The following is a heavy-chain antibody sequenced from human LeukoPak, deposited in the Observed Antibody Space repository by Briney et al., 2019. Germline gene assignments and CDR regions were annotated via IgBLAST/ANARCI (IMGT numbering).Heavy chain of an antibody. J-gene: IGHJ6*02. CDR3: AIYYGYSDV. Sequence: GESLKISCKGSGYTFTTYRINWVRQMSGKGLEWMGRIDPSDSYTKYSPSLQGHVTISVDKSINTAYLQWSSLKASDTAMYYCAIYYGYSDVWGQGTTVTVSS. CDR2: IDPSDSYT. CDR1: GYTFTTYR. D-gene: IGHD3-22*01. V-gene: IGHV5-10-1*01.